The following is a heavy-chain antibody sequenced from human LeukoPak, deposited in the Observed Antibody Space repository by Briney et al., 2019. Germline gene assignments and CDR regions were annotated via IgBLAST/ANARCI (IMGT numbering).Heavy chain of an antibody. D-gene: IGHD3-16*01. V-gene: IGHV3-49*04. CDR1: GFTFGDYA. J-gene: IGHJ4*02. CDR3: TRVAVGYYFDY. Sequence: GRSLRLSCTASGFTFGDYAMSWVRQAPGKGLEWVGFIRSKAYGGTTEYAASVKGRFTISRDDSKSIAYLQMNSLKTEDTAVYYCTRVAVGYYFDYWGQGTLVTVSS. CDR2: IRSKAYGGTT.